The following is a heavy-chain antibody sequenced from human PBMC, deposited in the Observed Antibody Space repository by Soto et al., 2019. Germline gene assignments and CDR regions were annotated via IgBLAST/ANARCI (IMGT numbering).Heavy chain of an antibody. CDR3: AKDGQYRTDGLDV. Sequence: EAQLLESGGDWAQPGGSLRLSCAASGFTFSSHGMSWVRQAPGKGLEWIAGLSRGGGTTYYADSVKGRFTISRDNSKNTLDLIMNSLKVEDTALYYCAKDGQYRTDGLDVWGQGTMVTVSS. J-gene: IGHJ3*01. CDR1: GFTFSSHG. D-gene: IGHD6-6*01. CDR2: LSRGGGTT. V-gene: IGHV3-23*01.